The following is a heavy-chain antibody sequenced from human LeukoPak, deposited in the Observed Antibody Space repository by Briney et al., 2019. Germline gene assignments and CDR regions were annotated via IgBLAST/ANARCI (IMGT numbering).Heavy chain of an antibody. CDR2: INPSGGST. Sequence: ASVKVSCKASGYTFTNYYMHWVRQAPGQGLEWMGIINPSGGSTTYAQKFQGRVTMTRDTSTSTVYMELSSLRSEDTAVYYCVREGPPTIAVAGSSFDYWGQGTLVTVSS. V-gene: IGHV1-46*01. J-gene: IGHJ4*02. CDR1: GYTFTNYY. D-gene: IGHD6-19*01. CDR3: VREGPPTIAVAGSSFDY.